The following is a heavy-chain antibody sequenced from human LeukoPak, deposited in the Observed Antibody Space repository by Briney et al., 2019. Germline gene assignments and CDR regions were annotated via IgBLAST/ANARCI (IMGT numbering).Heavy chain of an antibody. Sequence: GESLKISCKGSGYSFTSYWIGWVRQMPGKGLEWMGIICPGDSDTRYSPSFQGQVTISADKSISTAYLQWGSLKASDTAMYYCARLVGDSSGYYYYYYYGMDVWGQGTTVTVSS. CDR2: ICPGDSDT. V-gene: IGHV5-51*01. CDR3: ARLVGDSSGYYYYYYYGMDV. CDR1: GYSFTSYW. D-gene: IGHD3-22*01. J-gene: IGHJ6*02.